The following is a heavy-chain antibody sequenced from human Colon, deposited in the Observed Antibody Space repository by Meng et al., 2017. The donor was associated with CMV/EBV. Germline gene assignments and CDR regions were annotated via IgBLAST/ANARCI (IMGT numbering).Heavy chain of an antibody. D-gene: IGHD6-19*01. CDR1: GFTFTTYD. J-gene: IGHJ4*02. V-gene: IGHV3-23*01. Sequence: GGSLRLSCVTSGFTFTTYDMTWVRQTPEKRLEWVATISGSGGTTYYADSVKGRFTIARDNAKNTLFLQMTSLRDEDTAVYFCAKDRTSGWSFDSWGQGTQVTVSS. CDR3: AKDRTSGWSFDS. CDR2: ISGSGGTT.